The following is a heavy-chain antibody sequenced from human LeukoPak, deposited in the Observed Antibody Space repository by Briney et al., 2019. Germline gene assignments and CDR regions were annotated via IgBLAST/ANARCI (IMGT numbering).Heavy chain of an antibody. Sequence: PGRSLRLSCAASGFTFSNYAFHWVRQAPGKGLEWVAVISYGGNNKYYADSVKGRFTISRDNSKNTLYVQMTSLTAEDTAVYYCARLTSPAASDFWGRGTLVTVSS. CDR1: GFTFSNYA. CDR3: ARLTSPAASDF. V-gene: IGHV3-30*04. D-gene: IGHD2-2*01. CDR2: ISYGGNNK. J-gene: IGHJ4*02.